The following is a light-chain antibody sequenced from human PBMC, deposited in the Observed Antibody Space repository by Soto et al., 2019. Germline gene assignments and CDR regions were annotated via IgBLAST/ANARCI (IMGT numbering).Light chain of an antibody. V-gene: IGLV2-14*01. CDR1: SSDVGAYNY. Sequence: QSVLTQPASVSGSPGQSITISCTGTSSDVGAYNYVSWYQQHPGKAPKLMIYEVSNRPSGVSHRFSGSKSGSTASLTISGLQAEDEADYCCSSYTSTYTYVFGTGTKVTVL. CDR2: EVS. J-gene: IGLJ1*01. CDR3: SSYTSTYTYV.